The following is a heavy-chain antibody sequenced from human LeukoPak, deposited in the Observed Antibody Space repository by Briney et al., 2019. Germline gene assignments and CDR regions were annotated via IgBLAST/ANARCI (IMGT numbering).Heavy chain of an antibody. CDR3: ARVGNLDAFDI. V-gene: IGHV4-34*01. CDR1: GGSFSGYY. CDR2: INHSGST. J-gene: IGHJ3*02. D-gene: IGHD4-23*01. Sequence: SETLSLTCAVYGGSFSGYYWIWIRQPPGKGLEWIGEINHSGSTNYNPSLKSRVTISVDTSKNQFSLKLSSVTAADTAVYYCARVGNLDAFDIWGQGTMVTVSS.